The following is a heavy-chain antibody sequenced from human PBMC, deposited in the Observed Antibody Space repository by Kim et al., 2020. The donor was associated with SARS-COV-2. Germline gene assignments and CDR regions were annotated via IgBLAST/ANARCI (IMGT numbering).Heavy chain of an antibody. V-gene: IGHV4-30-2*04. J-gene: IGHJ4*02. Sequence: TVYNPSFKSRVTISADTSKNQFSLRLKSVTAEDTAVYFCARERDFGDYLEFWSQGPRVTVSS. D-gene: IGHD2-15*01. CDR2: T. CDR3: ARERDFGDYLEF.